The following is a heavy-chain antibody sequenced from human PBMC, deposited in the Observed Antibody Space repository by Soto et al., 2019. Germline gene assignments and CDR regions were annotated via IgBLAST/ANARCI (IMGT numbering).Heavy chain of an antibody. CDR2: MNPNSGNT. Sequence: SVKVSCKASGYTFTSYDINWVRQAPGQGLEWMGWMNPNSGNTGYAQKFQGRVTMTRNTSISTAYMELSSLRSEDTAVYYCARVKGYYDSSGYYYDNWFDPWGQGTLVTVSS. CDR3: ARVKGYYDSSGYYYDNWFDP. D-gene: IGHD3-22*01. CDR1: GYTFTSYD. J-gene: IGHJ5*02. V-gene: IGHV1-8*01.